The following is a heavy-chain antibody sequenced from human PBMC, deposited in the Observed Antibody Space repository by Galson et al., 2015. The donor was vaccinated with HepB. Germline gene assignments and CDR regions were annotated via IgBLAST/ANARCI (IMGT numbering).Heavy chain of an antibody. D-gene: IGHD6-19*01. Sequence: SVKVSCKASGGTFSSYAISWVRQAPGQGLEWMGGIIPIFGTANYAQKFQGRVTITADKSTSTAYMELSSLRSEDTAVYYCARDGGSYSSGWYDEDADYYYGMDVWGQGTTVTVSS. V-gene: IGHV1-69*06. J-gene: IGHJ6*02. CDR1: GGTFSSYA. CDR2: IIPIFGTA. CDR3: ARDGGSYSSGWYDEDADYYYGMDV.